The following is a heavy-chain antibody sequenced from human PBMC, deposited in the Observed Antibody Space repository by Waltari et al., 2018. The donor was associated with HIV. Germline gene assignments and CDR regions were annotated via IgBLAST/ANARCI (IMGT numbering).Heavy chain of an antibody. D-gene: IGHD1-26*01. J-gene: IGHJ2*01. Sequence: QVQLQESGPGLVKPSETLSLTCAVSGYSISSGYYWGWIRQPPGKGLEWIGSIYHSGSAYYNPSLKSRVTISVDTSKNQFSLKLSSVNAADTAVYYCARTSGAYWHFDLWGRGTLVTVSS. CDR1: GYSISSGYY. CDR3: ARTSGAYWHFDL. V-gene: IGHV4-38-2*01. CDR2: IYHSGSA.